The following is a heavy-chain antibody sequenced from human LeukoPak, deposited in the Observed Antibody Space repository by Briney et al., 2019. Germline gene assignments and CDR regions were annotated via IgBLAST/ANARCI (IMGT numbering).Heavy chain of an antibody. CDR1: GGSISSSYFY. CDR2: INYSGTT. V-gene: IGHV4-39*01. Sequence: SETLSLTCTVSGGSISSSYFYGGWVRQPPGKGLEWIGTINYSGTTNYNPSLKSRVTISVDTSKNQFSLKLTSVTAADTAVYYCARRNYGDYGGRYFDYWGQGTLVTVSS. D-gene: IGHD4-17*01. CDR3: ARRNYGDYGGRYFDY. J-gene: IGHJ4*02.